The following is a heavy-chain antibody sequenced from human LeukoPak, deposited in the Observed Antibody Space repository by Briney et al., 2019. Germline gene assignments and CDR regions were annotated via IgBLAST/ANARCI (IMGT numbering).Heavy chain of an antibody. Sequence: PSETLSLTCTVSSGSISTYYWSWIRQPPGKGLEWIGFIYYSGNTNYNPSLKSRVTISVDTSKNQFSLKLSSVTAADTAVYYCASSRDGYNYLPYFDYWGQGTLVTVSS. CDR1: SGSISTYY. D-gene: IGHD5-24*01. V-gene: IGHV4-59*08. CDR2: IYYSGNT. CDR3: ASSRDGYNYLPYFDY. J-gene: IGHJ4*02.